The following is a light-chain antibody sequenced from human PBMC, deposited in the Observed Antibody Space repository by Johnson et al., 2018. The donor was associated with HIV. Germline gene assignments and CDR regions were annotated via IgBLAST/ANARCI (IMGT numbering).Light chain of an antibody. CDR1: SSNIGNNY. CDR2: DNN. V-gene: IGLV1-51*01. CDR3: GTWDSSLILYV. Sequence: QSLLTQPPSVSAAPGQKVTISCSGSSSNIGNNYVSWYQQLPGTAPKLLIYDNNKRPSGIPDRFSGSKSGTSATLGITGLQTGDEADYYCGTWDSSLILYVFGTGTKVTVL. J-gene: IGLJ1*01.